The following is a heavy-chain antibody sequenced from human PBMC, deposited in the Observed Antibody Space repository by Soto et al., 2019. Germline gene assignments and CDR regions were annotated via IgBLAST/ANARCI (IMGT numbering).Heavy chain of an antibody. CDR2: IIPIFGTA. D-gene: IGHD1-26*01. CDR1: GGTFSSYA. Sequence: SVKVSCKASGGTFSSYAISWVRQAPGQGLEWMGGIIPIFGTANYAQKFQGRVTITADESTSTAYMELSSLRSEDTAVYYCARESGSYSTWFDPWGQGTLVTVSS. CDR3: ARESGSYSTWFDP. V-gene: IGHV1-69*13. J-gene: IGHJ5*02.